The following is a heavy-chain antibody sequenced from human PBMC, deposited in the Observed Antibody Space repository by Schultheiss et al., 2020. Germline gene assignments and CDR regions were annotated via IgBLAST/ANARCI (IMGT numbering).Heavy chain of an antibody. D-gene: IGHD3-10*01. CDR2: INHSGST. CDR1: GVSFSGYY. V-gene: IGHV4-34*01. CDR3: ARGRWYYVSGSYSDNWFDP. Sequence: SQTLSLTCAVYGVSFSGYYWSWNRQPPGKGLEWIGEINHSGSTNSNTCLKSRVTISVDTSKNQFSLKLSSVTAADTAVYYCARGRWYYVSGSYSDNWFDPWGQGTLVTVSS. J-gene: IGHJ5*02.